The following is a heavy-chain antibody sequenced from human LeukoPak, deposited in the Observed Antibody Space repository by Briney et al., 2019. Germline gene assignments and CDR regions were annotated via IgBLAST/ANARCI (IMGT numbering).Heavy chain of an antibody. Sequence: SETLSLTCAVYGGSFSGYYWRWLRQPPGKGLEWIGEINHSGSTNYNPSLKSRVTISVDTSKNQFSLKLSSVTAADTAVYYCARWAVAVNWFDPWGQGTLVTVSS. CDR3: ARWAVAVNWFDP. J-gene: IGHJ5*02. CDR2: INHSGST. V-gene: IGHV4-34*01. CDR1: GGSFSGYY. D-gene: IGHD6-19*01.